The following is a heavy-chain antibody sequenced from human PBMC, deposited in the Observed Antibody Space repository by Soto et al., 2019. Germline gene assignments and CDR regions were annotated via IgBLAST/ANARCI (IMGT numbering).Heavy chain of an antibody. CDR3: AREFPYYESSDSYFDY. CDR2: VHPSGST. V-gene: IGHV4-34*01. Sequence: SETLSLTCAVFSASLGDHYWAWIRQSPDKGLEWIGEVHPSGSTDYNPSLKSRLTLSLDTSKNQFSLHLNSVTPEDTAVYYCAREFPYYESSDSYFDYWGQGALVTVSS. CDR1: SASLGDHY. D-gene: IGHD3-16*01. J-gene: IGHJ4*02.